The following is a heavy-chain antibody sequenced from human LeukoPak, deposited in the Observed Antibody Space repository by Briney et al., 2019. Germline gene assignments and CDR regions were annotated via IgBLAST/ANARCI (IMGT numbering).Heavy chain of an antibody. V-gene: IGHV1-2*02. J-gene: IGHJ6*03. CDR1: GYTFTGYY. CDR3: ARLGYCSSTSCYAGGLYYYYYMDV. D-gene: IGHD2-2*03. CDR2: INPNSGGT. Sequence: ASVKVSCKASGYTFTGYYMHWVRQAPGQGLEWMGWINPNSGGTNYAQKFQGRVTMTRDTSISTAYMELSRLRSDDTAVYYCARLGYCSSTSCYAGGLYYYYYMDVWGKGTTVTVSS.